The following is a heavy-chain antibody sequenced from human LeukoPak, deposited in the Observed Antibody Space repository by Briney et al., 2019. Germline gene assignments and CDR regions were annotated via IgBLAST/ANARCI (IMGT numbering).Heavy chain of an antibody. Sequence: ASVKVSCKASGYTFTGYYMHWVRQAPGQGLEWMGWINPNSGGTNYAQKFQGRVTMTRDTSISTAYMELSRLRSDDTAVYYSARGDYYDSSGYYFEVWGQGTLVTVSS. CDR3: ARGDYYDSSGYYFEV. CDR2: INPNSGGT. D-gene: IGHD3-22*01. CDR1: GYTFTGYY. J-gene: IGHJ4*02. V-gene: IGHV1-2*02.